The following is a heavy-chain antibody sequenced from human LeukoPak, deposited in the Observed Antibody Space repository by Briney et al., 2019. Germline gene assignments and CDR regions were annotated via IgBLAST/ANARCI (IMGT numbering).Heavy chain of an antibody. J-gene: IGHJ4*02. CDR3: AKDLMITFGGVIGDFDY. Sequence: GGSLRLSCAASGSTFSSYAMSWVRQAPGKGLEWVSAISGSGGSTYYADSVKGRFTISRDNSKNTLYLQMNSLRAEDTAVYYCAKDLMITFGGVIGDFDYWGQGTLVTVSS. V-gene: IGHV3-23*01. CDR1: GSTFSSYA. D-gene: IGHD3-16*02. CDR2: ISGSGGST.